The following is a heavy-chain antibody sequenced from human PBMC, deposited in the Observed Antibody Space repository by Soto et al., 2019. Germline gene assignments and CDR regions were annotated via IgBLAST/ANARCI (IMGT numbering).Heavy chain of an antibody. CDR1: GVSVSSGSYY. CDR3: ARDLGVVPAPRLGGGSYYYGMDV. V-gene: IGHV4-61*01. J-gene: IGHJ6*02. Sequence: QVQLQESGPGLVKPSETLSLTCTVSGVSVSSGSYYLSWSRQPPGKGLEWIGYIYYSGSTNYNPSLKCRVTISVDKAKNQCSLKLSSVTAADTAVYYCARDLGVVPAPRLGGGSYYYGMDVWGQGTTVTVSS. D-gene: IGHD2-2*01. CDR2: IYYSGST.